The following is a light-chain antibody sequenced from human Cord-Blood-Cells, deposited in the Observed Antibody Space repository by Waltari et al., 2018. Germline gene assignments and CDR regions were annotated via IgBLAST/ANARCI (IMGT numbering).Light chain of an antibody. V-gene: IGLV1-47*01. CDR1: SSNIGSNY. CDR2: RNN. CDR3: AAWDDSLSGPV. J-gene: IGLJ2*01. Sequence: QSVLTQPPSASGTPGQRVTISCSGSSSNIGSNYVYWYQQLPGTALKLLLYRNNQRPSGVPDRFSGSKSGTSASLAISGLRSEDEADYYCAAWDDSLSGPVFGGGTKLTVL.